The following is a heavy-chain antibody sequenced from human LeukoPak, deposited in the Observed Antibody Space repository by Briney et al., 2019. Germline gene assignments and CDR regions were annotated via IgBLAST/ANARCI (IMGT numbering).Heavy chain of an antibody. V-gene: IGHV3-21*01. Sequence: PGGSLRLSCAASGFTFSSYAMSWVRQAPGKGLEWVSFISSSSSYIYFADSMRGRFTISRDNAKHLVYLQMNSLRAEDTGVYYCARGHTLSAFDYWGQGTLVTVSS. CDR3: ARGHTLSAFDY. J-gene: IGHJ4*02. CDR2: ISSSSSYI. D-gene: IGHD1-26*01. CDR1: GFTFSSYA.